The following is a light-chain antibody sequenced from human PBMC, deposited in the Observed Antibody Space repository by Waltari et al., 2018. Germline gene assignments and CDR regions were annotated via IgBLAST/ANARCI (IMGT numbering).Light chain of an antibody. Sequence: EIVLTQHPATLSASPGDRATLSCPASQNVNTFLAWYQQKPGQAPRLLIYDASNRAADIPTRFSGSGSGTDFTLTISSLEPEDFATYYCQQRSNWAPLPFGGGTKVEIK. J-gene: IGKJ4*01. CDR3: QQRSNWAPLP. V-gene: IGKV3-11*01. CDR2: DAS. CDR1: QNVNTF.